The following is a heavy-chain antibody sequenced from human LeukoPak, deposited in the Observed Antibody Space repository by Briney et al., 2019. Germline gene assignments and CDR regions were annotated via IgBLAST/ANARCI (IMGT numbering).Heavy chain of an antibody. D-gene: IGHD3-10*01. CDR1: GFTFSRYW. CDR2: ISSSSSYI. J-gene: IGHJ4*02. V-gene: IGHV3-21*01. CDR3: ARGVRGPFDY. Sequence: GGSLRLSCAASGFTFSRYWMHWVRQAPGKGLEWVSSISSSSSYIYYADSVKGRFTISRDNAKNSLYLQMNSLRAEDTAVYYCARGVRGPFDYWGQGTLVTVSS.